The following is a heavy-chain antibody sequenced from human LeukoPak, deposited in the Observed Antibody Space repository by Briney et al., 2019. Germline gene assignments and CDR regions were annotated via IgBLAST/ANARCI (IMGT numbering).Heavy chain of an antibody. V-gene: IGHV1-18*01. CDR3: ARVVVPAAMPDYFDY. D-gene: IGHD2-2*01. CDR1: GYTFTSYG. CDR2: ISAYNGNT. J-gene: IGHJ4*02. Sequence: ASVKVSCKASGYTFTSYGISWARQAPGQGLEWMGWISAYNGNTNYAQKLQGRVTMTTDTSTSTAYMELRSLRSDDTAVYYCARVVVPAAMPDYFDYWGQGTLVTVSS.